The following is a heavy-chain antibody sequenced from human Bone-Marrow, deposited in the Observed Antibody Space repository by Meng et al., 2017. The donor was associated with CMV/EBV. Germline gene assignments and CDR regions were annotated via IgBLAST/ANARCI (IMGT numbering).Heavy chain of an antibody. CDR2: ISWNSGSI. V-gene: IGHV3-9*01. D-gene: IGHD3-3*01. J-gene: IGHJ3*02. CDR3: AKDIFGGARMAFDI. Sequence: GGSLRLSCAASGFTFDDYAMHWVRQAPGKGLEWVSGISWNSGSIGYADSVKGRLTISRDNAKNSLYLQMNSLRAEDTALYYCAKDIFGGARMAFDIWGQGTMVTVSS. CDR1: GFTFDDYA.